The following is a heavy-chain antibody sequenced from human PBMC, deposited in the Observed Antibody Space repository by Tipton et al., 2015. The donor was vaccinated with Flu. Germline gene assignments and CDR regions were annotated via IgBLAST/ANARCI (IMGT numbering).Heavy chain of an antibody. CDR1: GFTFSGYW. Sequence: SLRLSCEASGFTFSGYWMSWVRQAPGKGLEWVANINQDASEIDYLDSVKGRFTVSRDNAKNSLYLQINSLRDEDTAVYYCARLRGGYDFDYWGQGTLVTVFS. D-gene: IGHD5-12*01. J-gene: IGHJ4*02. V-gene: IGHV3-7*01. CDR2: INQDASEI. CDR3: ARLRGGYDFDY.